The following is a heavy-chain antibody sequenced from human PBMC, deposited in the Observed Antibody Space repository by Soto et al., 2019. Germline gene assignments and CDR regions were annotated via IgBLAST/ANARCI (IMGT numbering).Heavy chain of an antibody. CDR3: ARGKLLTTTDYYYYYMDV. CDR2: INHSGST. CDR1: GGSFSGYY. Sequence: PSETLSLTCAVYGGSFSGYYWSWIRQPPGKGLEWIGEINHSGSTNYNPSLKSRVTISVDTSKNQFSLKLSSVTAADTAVYYCARGKLLTTTDYYYYYMDVWGKGTTVTVSS. D-gene: IGHD1-1*01. J-gene: IGHJ6*03. V-gene: IGHV4-34*01.